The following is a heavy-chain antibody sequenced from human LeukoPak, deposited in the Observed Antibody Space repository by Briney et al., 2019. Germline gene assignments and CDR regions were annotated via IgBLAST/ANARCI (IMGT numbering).Heavy chain of an antibody. CDR3: AKVLDEIVPAASNWFDP. D-gene: IGHD2-2*01. V-gene: IGHV3-23*01. Sequence: GGSLRLSCAASGFTFSSYAVSWVRQAPGKGLEWVSAISGSGGSTYYADSVKGRFTISRDNSKNTLYLQMNSLRAEDTAVYYCAKVLDEIVPAASNWFDPWGQGTLVTVSS. CDR2: ISGSGGST. J-gene: IGHJ5*02. CDR1: GFTFSSYA.